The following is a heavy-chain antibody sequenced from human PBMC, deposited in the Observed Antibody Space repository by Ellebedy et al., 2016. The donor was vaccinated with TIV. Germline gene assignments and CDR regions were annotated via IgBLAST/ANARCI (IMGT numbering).Heavy chain of an antibody. CDR2: ISYTGTA. V-gene: IGHV4-39*01. CDR1: GGSVSSSSNY. D-gene: IGHD5-18*01. Sequence: MPSETLSLTCTVSGGSVSSSSNYWAWIRHPPGEGLAWIGCISYTGTAYYNPSLKSRVTISVDTSKNQFSLKLGSVTAADTAVYYCARHSIRRQLWLEPFDYWGQGTLVTVSS. J-gene: IGHJ4*02. CDR3: ARHSIRRQLWLEPFDY.